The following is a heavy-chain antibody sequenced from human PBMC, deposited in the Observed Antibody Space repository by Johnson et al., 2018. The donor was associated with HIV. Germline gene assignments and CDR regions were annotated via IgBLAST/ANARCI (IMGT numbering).Heavy chain of an antibody. D-gene: IGHD6-19*01. Sequence: QVQLVESGGGLVQPGGSLRLSCAASGFTFSSYALHWVRQAPGKGLQWVAVISYDGSNKYYADSVKGRFTISRDNSKNTLYLQMNSLRAEDMAVYYCAKRGSGWPSDAFDIWGQGTMVTVSS. CDR3: AKRGSGWPSDAFDI. CDR2: ISYDGSNK. J-gene: IGHJ3*02. CDR1: GFTFSSYA. V-gene: IGHV3-30-3*02.